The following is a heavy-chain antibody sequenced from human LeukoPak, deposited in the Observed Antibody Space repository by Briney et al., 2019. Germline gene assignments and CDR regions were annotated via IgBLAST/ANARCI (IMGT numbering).Heavy chain of an antibody. CDR2: ISSSSSTI. Sequence: PGGSLRLSCAASGFTFSSYGMNWVRQAPGKGLEWVSYISSSSSTIYYADSVKGRFTISRDNAKNSLYLQMNSLRDEDTAVYYCASVGDILTGYYKSDYWGQGTLSPSPQ. J-gene: IGHJ4*02. CDR3: ASVGDILTGYYKSDY. V-gene: IGHV3-48*02. CDR1: GFTFSSYG. D-gene: IGHD3-9*01.